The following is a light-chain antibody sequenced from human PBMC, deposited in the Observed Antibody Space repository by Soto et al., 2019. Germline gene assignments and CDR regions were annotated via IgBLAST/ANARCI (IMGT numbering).Light chain of an antibody. J-gene: IGKJ1*01. V-gene: IGKV1-5*03. CDR1: QSSKTW. CDR3: QQDDTDPWT. Sequence: DIQMAQSPSTLSASVGDTVTVTCRAIQSSKTWLASYQQKPGKAHKLLIYKASILETGVPSRFSDSASGTEFTLSISSLRPDNCATYYFQQDDTDPWTFGQGTKL. CDR2: KAS.